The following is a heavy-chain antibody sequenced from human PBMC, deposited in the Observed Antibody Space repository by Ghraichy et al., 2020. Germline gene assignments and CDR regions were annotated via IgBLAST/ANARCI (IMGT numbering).Heavy chain of an antibody. CDR3: ARDTGNWNYVY. J-gene: IGHJ4*02. D-gene: IGHD1-7*01. Sequence: GSLRLSCTVSGGSVSSGSYYWSWIRQPPGKGLEWIGYIYYSGSTNYNPSLKSRVTISVDTSKNQFSLKLSSVTAADTAVYYCARDTGNWNYVYWGQGTLVTVSS. CDR2: IYYSGST. CDR1: GGSVSSGSYY. V-gene: IGHV4-61*01.